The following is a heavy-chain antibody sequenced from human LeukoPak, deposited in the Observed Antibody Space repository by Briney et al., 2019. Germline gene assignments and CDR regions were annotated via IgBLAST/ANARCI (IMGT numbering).Heavy chain of an antibody. V-gene: IGHV3-74*01. CDR2: INSDGSST. D-gene: IGHD3-10*01. J-gene: IGHJ4*02. CDR3: ASGTYYYGSGSYYKGQL. Sequence: GGSLRLSCAASGFTFSRYWMRWARQPPGEGLVWVSHINSDGSSTSYADSVKGRITISRDNAKNTLYLQMNSLRAEDTAVYYCASGTYYYGSGSYYKGQLWGQGTLVTVSS. CDR1: GFTFSRYW.